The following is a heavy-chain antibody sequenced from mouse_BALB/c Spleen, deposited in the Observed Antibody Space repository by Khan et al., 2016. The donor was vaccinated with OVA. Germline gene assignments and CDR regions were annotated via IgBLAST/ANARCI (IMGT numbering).Heavy chain of an antibody. D-gene: IGHD1-1*01. Sequence: VQLQQSGPGLVQPSQSLSITCTVSGFSLTSYGVHWVRQSPGKGLEWLGVIWRGGSTDYNAAFMSRLSITKDNSKSQVFFKMNSLQADDTAIYYCAKEDYDGSNWYYAMDYWGQGTSVTVSS. CDR3: AKEDYDGSNWYYAMDY. CDR2: IWRGGST. V-gene: IGHV2-5*01. CDR1: GFSLTSYG. J-gene: IGHJ4*01.